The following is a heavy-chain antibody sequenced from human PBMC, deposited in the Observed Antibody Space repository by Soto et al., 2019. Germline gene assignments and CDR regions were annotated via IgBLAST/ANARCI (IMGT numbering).Heavy chain of an antibody. CDR3: ARVYYDYIWGSYRSPPYFDY. V-gene: IGHV4-34*01. Sequence: QVQLQQWGAGLLKPSETLSLTCAVYGGSFSGYYWSWIRQPPGKGLEWIGEINHSGSTNYNPSLKSRVTISVDTSKNQFALKLSSVTAADTAVYYCARVYYDYIWGSYRSPPYFDYWGQGTLVTVSS. CDR2: INHSGST. D-gene: IGHD3-16*02. J-gene: IGHJ4*02. CDR1: GGSFSGYY.